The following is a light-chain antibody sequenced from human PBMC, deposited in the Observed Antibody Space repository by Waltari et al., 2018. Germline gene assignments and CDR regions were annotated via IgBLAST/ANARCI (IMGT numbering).Light chain of an antibody. Sequence: SPGKTVTISCTRSSGTIASNYVQWYQHRPGSAPTTVIYEDNERPSGVPDRFSGSIDSSSNSASLTISGLKTEDEADYFCQSYDSSNQGVFGGGTKLTVL. CDR2: EDN. CDR1: SGTIASNY. CDR3: QSYDSSNQGV. V-gene: IGLV6-57*03. J-gene: IGLJ3*02.